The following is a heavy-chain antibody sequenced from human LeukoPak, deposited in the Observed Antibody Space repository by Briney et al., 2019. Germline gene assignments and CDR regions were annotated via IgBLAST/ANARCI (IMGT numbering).Heavy chain of an antibody. J-gene: IGHJ5*02. CDR3: AGDRGWTFYL. D-gene: IGHD3-10*01. CDR2: IKGDGSEK. V-gene: IGHV3-7*01. Sequence: GGSLRLSCAASEFNFAVEWMTWVRQAPGTGLEWVATIKGDGSEKYYVDSVKGRFTISRDNAKNSLYLQMNSLKDEDTAVYYCAGDRGWTFYLWGQGTLVRVSS. CDR1: EFNFAVEW.